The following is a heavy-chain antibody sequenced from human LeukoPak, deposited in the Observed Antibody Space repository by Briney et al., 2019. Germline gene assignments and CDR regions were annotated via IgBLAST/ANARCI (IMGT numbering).Heavy chain of an antibody. J-gene: IGHJ6*02. D-gene: IGHD1-7*01. CDR2: IYYSGST. CDR3: ARDNWNYGSSMDV. Sequence: SETLSLTCTVSGGSTSSYYWSWIRQPPGKGLEWIGYIYYSGSTNYNPSLKSRVTISVDTSKNQFSLKLSSVTAADTAVYYCARDNWNYGSSMDVWGQGTTVTVSS. CDR1: GGSTSSYY. V-gene: IGHV4-59*01.